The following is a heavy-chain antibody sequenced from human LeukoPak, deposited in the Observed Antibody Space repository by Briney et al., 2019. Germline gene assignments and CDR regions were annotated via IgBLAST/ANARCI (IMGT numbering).Heavy chain of an antibody. CDR1: GGSISSSTYY. D-gene: IGHD3-10*01. CDR3: ARLWFGELEDY. CDR2: IYYSGST. V-gene: IGHV4-39*01. J-gene: IGHJ4*02. Sequence: PSETLSLTCAVSGGSISSSTYYWGWIRQAPGKGLEWIGSIYYSGSTYYNPSLKSRVTISVDTSKNQFSLKLSSVTAADTAVYYCARLWFGELEDYWGQGTLVTVSS.